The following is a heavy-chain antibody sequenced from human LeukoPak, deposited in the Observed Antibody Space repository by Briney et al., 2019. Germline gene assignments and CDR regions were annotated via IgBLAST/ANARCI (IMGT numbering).Heavy chain of an antibody. Sequence: ASVKVSCKASGYTFTGYYMHCVRQAPGQGLEWMGRINPNSGGTNYAQKFQGRVTMTRDTSISTAYMELSRLGSDDTAVYYCARVSVGFLEWLLHDKCDAFDIWGQGTMVTVSS. CDR3: ARVSVGFLEWLLHDKCDAFDI. D-gene: IGHD3-3*01. CDR2: INPNSGGT. V-gene: IGHV1-2*06. J-gene: IGHJ3*02. CDR1: GYTFTGYY.